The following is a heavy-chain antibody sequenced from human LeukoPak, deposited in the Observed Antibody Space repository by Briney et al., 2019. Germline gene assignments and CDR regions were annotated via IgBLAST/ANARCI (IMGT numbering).Heavy chain of an antibody. Sequence: ASVKVSCKASGYTFTSYGISWVRQAPGQGLEWMGWISAYNGNTNYAQKLQGRITMTTDTSTSTAYMELRSLRSDDTAVYCCARDLFYCANGVCSGRGWFDPWGQGTLVTVSS. CDR1: GYTFTSYG. V-gene: IGHV1-18*01. CDR2: ISAYNGNT. D-gene: IGHD2-8*01. CDR3: ARDLFYCANGVCSGRGWFDP. J-gene: IGHJ5*02.